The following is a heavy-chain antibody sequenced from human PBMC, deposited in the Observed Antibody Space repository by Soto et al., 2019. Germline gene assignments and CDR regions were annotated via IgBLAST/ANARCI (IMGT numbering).Heavy chain of an antibody. J-gene: IGHJ6*02. CDR1: GYSFTSYW. CDR2: IYPGDSDT. Sequence: GESLKISCKGSGYSFTSYWIGWVRQMPGKGLEWMGIIYPGDSDTRYSPSFQGQVTISADKSISTAYLQWSSLKASDTAMYYCARTPSSGTIFGVVIPDYYYGMDVWGQGTTVTVSS. CDR3: ARTPSSGTIFGVVIPDYYYGMDV. V-gene: IGHV5-51*01. D-gene: IGHD3-3*01.